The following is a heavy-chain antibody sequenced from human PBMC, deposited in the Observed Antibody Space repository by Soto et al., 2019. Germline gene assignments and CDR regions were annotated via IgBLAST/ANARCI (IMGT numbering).Heavy chain of an antibody. CDR2: IYYSGST. CDR1: GGSISSGAYY. V-gene: IGHV4-31*03. Sequence: SETLSLTCTVSGGSISSGAYYWIWIRHHPGKGLEWIGYIYYSGSTYYNPSLKSRVTISVDMSKNQFSLKLSSVTAADTAVYYCARDPITLVRGIKRGMDVWGQGTTVTVSS. D-gene: IGHD3-10*01. CDR3: ARDPITLVRGIKRGMDV. J-gene: IGHJ6*02.